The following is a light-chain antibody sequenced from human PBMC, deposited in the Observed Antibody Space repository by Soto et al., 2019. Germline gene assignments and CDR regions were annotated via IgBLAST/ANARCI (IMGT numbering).Light chain of an antibody. CDR3: CSYAGSYPAYV. CDR2: DVS. V-gene: IGLV2-11*01. J-gene: IGLJ1*01. Sequence: QSALTQPRSVSGSPGQSVTISCTGTSSDGGGYNYVSWYQQHPGKAPKLMIYDVSERPSGVPDRFSGSKSGNTASLTISGLQAEDEADYYCCSYAGSYPAYVFGTGTKLTVL. CDR1: SSDGGGYNY.